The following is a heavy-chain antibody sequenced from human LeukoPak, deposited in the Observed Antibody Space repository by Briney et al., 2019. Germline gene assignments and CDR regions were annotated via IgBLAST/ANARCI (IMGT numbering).Heavy chain of an antibody. V-gene: IGHV3-74*01. Sequence: GGSLRLSCAASGNYWMHWVRQAPGKGLVWVSHVNSDGSWTSHADSVKGRFTISRDNSKNTLYLQMNSLRAEDTAVYYCAKDPRSGYYYSLGMDVWGQGTTVTVSS. D-gene: IGHD3-22*01. J-gene: IGHJ6*02. CDR1: GNYW. CDR3: AKDPRSGYYYSLGMDV. CDR2: VNSDGSWT.